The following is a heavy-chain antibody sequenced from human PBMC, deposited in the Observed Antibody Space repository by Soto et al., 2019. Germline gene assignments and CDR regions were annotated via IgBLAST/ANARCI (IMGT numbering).Heavy chain of an antibody. CDR2: IYYSGRT. CDR1: GGSISSGGYY. CDR3: GRDGYCGGDCYSGAFDI. V-gene: IGHV4-31*03. Sequence: SETLTLTCTVSGGSISSGGYYWSWIRQHPGKGLEWIGYIYYSGRTYYNPSLKRRVTISVDTSKNQFSLKMSPVTAADTAVYYCGRDGYCGGDCYSGAFDIWGQGTMVTVSS. J-gene: IGHJ3*02. D-gene: IGHD2-21*02.